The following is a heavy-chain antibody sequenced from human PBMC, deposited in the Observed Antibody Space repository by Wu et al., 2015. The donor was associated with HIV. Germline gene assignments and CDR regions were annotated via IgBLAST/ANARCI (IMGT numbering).Heavy chain of an antibody. D-gene: IGHD2-2*01. V-gene: IGHV1-24*01. Sequence: QVQLVQSGAEVKKPGASVKVSCKVSGYTLTELSMHWVRQAPGKGLEWMGGFDPEDGETIYAQKFQGRVTMTEDTSTDTAYMELSSLRSEDTAVYYCSNSRPVRICSSTSCSENWYFDLLGRGHPGHCRPQ. CDR1: GYTLTELS. CDR2: FDPEDGET. CDR3: SNSRPVRICSSTSCSENWYFDL. J-gene: IGHJ2*01.